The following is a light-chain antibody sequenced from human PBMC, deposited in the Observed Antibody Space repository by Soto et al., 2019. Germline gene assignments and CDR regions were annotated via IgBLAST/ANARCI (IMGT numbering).Light chain of an antibody. J-gene: IGKJ1*01. CDR1: QSVLYSSNNKNY. V-gene: IGKV4-1*01. CDR3: QQYYSTPRT. CDR2: GAS. Sequence: DIVMTQSPDSLAVSLGERATINCKSSQSVLYSSNNKNYLAWYQQKPGQPPKVLIYGASTRESGVPDRFSGCGSGADFSLPISSLQAEDVAVYYCQQYYSTPRTFGQGTKVEIK.